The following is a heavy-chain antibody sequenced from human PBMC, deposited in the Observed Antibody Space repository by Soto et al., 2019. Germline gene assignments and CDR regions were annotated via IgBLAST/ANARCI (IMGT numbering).Heavy chain of an antibody. J-gene: IGHJ4*02. CDR2: ISGSGAFT. CDR1: GFPFNPYA. Sequence: GGSLRLSCVAPGFPFNPYAMSWVRQAPGKGLEWVSGISGSGAFTYYADSVKGRFTISRDNSKNTLSLRLNSLRAEDTAIYYCVSPPRSFYDTLPGYPYDLFYFDYWGQGTPVTVSS. V-gene: IGHV3-23*01. CDR3: VSPPRSFYDTLPGYPYDLFYFDY. D-gene: IGHD3-9*01.